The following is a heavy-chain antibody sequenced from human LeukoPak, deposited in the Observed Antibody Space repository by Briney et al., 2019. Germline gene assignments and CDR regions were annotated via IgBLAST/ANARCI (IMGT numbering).Heavy chain of an antibody. J-gene: IGHJ4*02. CDR3: ANEVRPNDY. CDR1: GFTFNSHA. CDR2: IDISGGST. V-gene: IGHV3-23*01. Sequence: GGSLRLSCAVSGFTFNSHAMCWVRQAPGKGLEWASSIDISGGSTYYADSVKGRFTISRDNSKNTLYSQMNSLRGEDTALYFCANEVRPNDYWGQGTLVTVSS. D-gene: IGHD4/OR15-4a*01.